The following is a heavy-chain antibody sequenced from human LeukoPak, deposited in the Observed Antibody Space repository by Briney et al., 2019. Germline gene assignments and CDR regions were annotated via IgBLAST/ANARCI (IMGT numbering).Heavy chain of an antibody. V-gene: IGHV4-34*01. CDR1: GGSISSYY. D-gene: IGHD1-14*01. Sequence: SETLSLTCTVSGGSISSYYWSWIRQPPGKGLEWIGEINHSGSTNYNPSLKSRVTISVDTSKNQFSLKLSSVTAADTAVYYCAIPLRGAFDIWGQGTMVTVSS. J-gene: IGHJ3*02. CDR2: INHSGST. CDR3: AIPLRGAFDI.